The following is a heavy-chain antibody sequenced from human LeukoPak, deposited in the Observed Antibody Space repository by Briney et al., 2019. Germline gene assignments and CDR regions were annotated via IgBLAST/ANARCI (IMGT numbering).Heavy chain of an antibody. D-gene: IGHD3-22*01. CDR3: ATGAYYYDSSGYYPDY. J-gene: IGHJ4*02. CDR1: GYTLTELS. CDR2: FDPEDGET. V-gene: IGHV1-24*01. Sequence: ASVTVSCKVSGYTLTELSMHWVRQAPGKGLEWMGGFDPEDGETIYAQKFQGRVTMTEDTSTDTAYMELSSLRSEDTAVYYCATGAYYYDSSGYYPDYWGQGTLATVSS.